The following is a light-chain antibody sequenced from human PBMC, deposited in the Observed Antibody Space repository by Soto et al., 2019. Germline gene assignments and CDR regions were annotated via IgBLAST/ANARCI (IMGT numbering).Light chain of an antibody. V-gene: IGKV1-5*01. CDR3: QQYVSYPGT. Sequence: DIQMTQSPSTLSASVGDRVTITCRASQTISSWLAWYQQKPGKAPKVLIYDASTLESGVPSRFSGSGFGTEFTLTIRSLQPDDFAAYYCQQYVSYPGTFGQGTKVEIK. CDR1: QTISSW. CDR2: DAS. J-gene: IGKJ1*01.